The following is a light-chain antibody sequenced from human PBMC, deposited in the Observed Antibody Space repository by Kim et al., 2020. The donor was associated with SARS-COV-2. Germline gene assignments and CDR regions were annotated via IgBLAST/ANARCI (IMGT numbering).Light chain of an antibody. CDR3: SSYTSSSTLEV. V-gene: IGLV2-14*03. J-gene: IGLJ2*01. Sequence: QSALTQPASVSGSPGQSITISCTGTSSDVGGYNYVSWYQQHPGKAPQLMIYDVSNRPSGVSNRFSGSKSGNTASLPISGLQAEDEADYYCSSYTSSSTLEVFGGGTQLTVL. CDR1: SSDVGGYNY. CDR2: DVS.